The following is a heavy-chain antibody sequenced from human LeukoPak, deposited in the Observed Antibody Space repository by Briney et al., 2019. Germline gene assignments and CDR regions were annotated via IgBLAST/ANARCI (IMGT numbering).Heavy chain of an antibody. D-gene: IGHD1-26*01. CDR3: ARGGSYYIFDY. CDR1: GGSISSSSYY. V-gene: IGHV4-39*01. Sequence: PSETLSLTCTVSGGSISSSSYYWGWIRQPPGKGLEWIGSIYYSGSTYYNPSLKSRVTISVDTSKNQFSLKLSSVTAADTAVYFCARGGSYYIFDYWGQGTLVTVSS. CDR2: IYYSGST. J-gene: IGHJ4*02.